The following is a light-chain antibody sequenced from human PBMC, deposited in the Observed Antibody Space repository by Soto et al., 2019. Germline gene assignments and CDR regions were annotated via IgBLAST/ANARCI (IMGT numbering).Light chain of an antibody. V-gene: IGLV2-14*03. Sequence: QSALTQPASVSGSPGQSITISCTGTSSDIGSYNYVSWYQQHPGKAPKLIIYDVSNRPSGVSDRFSGSKSGNTASLTISGLQAEDEADYYCSSYIITATYVFGTGTKVTVL. CDR3: SSYIITATYV. J-gene: IGLJ1*01. CDR1: SSDIGSYNY. CDR2: DVS.